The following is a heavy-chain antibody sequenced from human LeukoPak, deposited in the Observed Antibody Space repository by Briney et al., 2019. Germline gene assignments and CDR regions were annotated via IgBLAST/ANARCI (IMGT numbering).Heavy chain of an antibody. CDR1: GGSFSGYY. CDR2: INHSGST. D-gene: IGHD5-18*01. V-gene: IGHV4-34*01. Sequence: PSVTLSLTCAVYGGSFSGYYWSWIRQPPGKGLEWIGEINHSGSTNYNPSLKSRVTISVDTSKNQFSLKLSSVTAADTAVYYCARAKRGYSYGRALHFDYWGQGTLVTVSS. CDR3: ARAKRGYSYGRALHFDY. J-gene: IGHJ4*02.